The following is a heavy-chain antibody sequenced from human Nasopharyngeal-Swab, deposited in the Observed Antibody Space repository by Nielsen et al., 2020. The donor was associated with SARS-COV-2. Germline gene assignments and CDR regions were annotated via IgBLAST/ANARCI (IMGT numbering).Heavy chain of an antibody. D-gene: IGHD6-19*01. V-gene: IGHV3-30*18. CDR2: ISYDGSNK. J-gene: IGHJ6*02. CDR3: AKFIAVAWYYYYGMDV. CDR1: GFTFSSYG. Sequence: GGSLRLSCAASGFTFSSYGMHWVRQAPGKGQEWVAVISYDGSNKYYADSVKGRFTISRDNSKNTLYLQMNSLRAEDTAVYYCAKFIAVAWYYYYGMDVWGQGTTVTVSS.